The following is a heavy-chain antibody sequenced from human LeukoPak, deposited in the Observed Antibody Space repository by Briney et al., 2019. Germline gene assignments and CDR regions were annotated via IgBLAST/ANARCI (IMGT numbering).Heavy chain of an antibody. Sequence: GGSLRLSCAASGFTFSSYWMHWVRQAPGKGLEWVSGISWNSGSIGYADSVKGRFTISRDNAKNSLYLQMNSLRAEDTALYYCAKDMGDYGGNTNLDYWGQGTLVTVSS. CDR1: GFTFSSYW. V-gene: IGHV3-9*01. CDR3: AKDMGDYGGNTNLDY. CDR2: ISWNSGSI. J-gene: IGHJ4*02. D-gene: IGHD4-23*01.